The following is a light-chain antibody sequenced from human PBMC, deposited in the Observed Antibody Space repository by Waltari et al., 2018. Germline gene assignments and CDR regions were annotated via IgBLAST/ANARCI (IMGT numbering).Light chain of an antibody. V-gene: IGKV3-20*01. J-gene: IGKJ4*01. CDR2: DAS. Sequence: EIVLTQSPGTLSLSPGERATLSCRASQTFSSSYLARYQQKPGQAPRLLINDASTRAAGCPVRFSGSGSGTDFTLTISRLEPEDFAVYYCQHYGTSPPLTFGGGTKVEIK. CDR3: QHYGTSPPLT. CDR1: QTFSSSY.